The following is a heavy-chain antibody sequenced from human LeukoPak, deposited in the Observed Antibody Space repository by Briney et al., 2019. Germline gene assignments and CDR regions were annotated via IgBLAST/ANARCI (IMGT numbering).Heavy chain of an antibody. J-gene: IGHJ4*02. V-gene: IGHV3-23*01. CDR1: GFTFSSYS. Sequence: GGSLRLSCAASGFTFSSYSMSWVRQAPGKGLEWVSASSGSGGSTYYADSVKGRFTISRDNSKNTLYLQMNSLRAEDTAVYYCAKVGYGSSWYGFDYWGQGTLVTVSS. CDR2: SSGSGGST. D-gene: IGHD6-13*01. CDR3: AKVGYGSSWYGFDY.